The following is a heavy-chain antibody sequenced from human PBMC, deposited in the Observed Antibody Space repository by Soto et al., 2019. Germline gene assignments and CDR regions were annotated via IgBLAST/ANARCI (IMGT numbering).Heavy chain of an antibody. CDR3: AREGWDPDRWHYNGGVV. D-gene: IGHD1-26*01. CDR2: ISYDGSNK. J-gene: IGHJ6*02. V-gene: IGHV3-30-3*01. CDR1: GFTFSSYA. Sequence: QVQLVESGGGVVQPGRSLRLCCAASGFTFSSYAMHWDRQAPGKGLEWVAVISYDGSNKYYADSVKGGFTMSRDNSKNTLYLRKNGLTVEHTAVHYCAREGWDPDRWHYNGGVVWGQGTTVTVSS.